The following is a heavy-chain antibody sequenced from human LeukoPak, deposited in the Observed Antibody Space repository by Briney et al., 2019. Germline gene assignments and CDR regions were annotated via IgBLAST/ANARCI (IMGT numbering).Heavy chain of an antibody. CDR2: INAGNGNT. V-gene: IGHV1-3*01. J-gene: IGHJ6*02. Sequence: ASVKVSCKASGYTFTSYAMHWVRQAPGQRLEWMGWINAGNGNTKYSQKFQGRVTITRDTSASTAYMELSSLRSEDTAVYYCAREGYSSGWYRFGMDVWGQGTTVTVSS. CDR1: GYTFTSYA. D-gene: IGHD6-19*01. CDR3: AREGYSSGWYRFGMDV.